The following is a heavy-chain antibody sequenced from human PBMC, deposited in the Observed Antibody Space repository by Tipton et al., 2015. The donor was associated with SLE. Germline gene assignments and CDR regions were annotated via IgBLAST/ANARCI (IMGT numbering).Heavy chain of an antibody. Sequence: SLRLSCDASGFAFMSYEMNWVRQAPGKGPEWVSYISSSGSKRFYADSVQGRFTVSRDNTKKSLYLQMNSLRAEDTAVYYCAREGSGNGFDCWGQGTLVTVSS. CDR3: AREGSGNGFDC. CDR2: ISSSGSKR. CDR1: GFAFMSYE. D-gene: IGHD3-3*01. J-gene: IGHJ4*02. V-gene: IGHV3-48*03.